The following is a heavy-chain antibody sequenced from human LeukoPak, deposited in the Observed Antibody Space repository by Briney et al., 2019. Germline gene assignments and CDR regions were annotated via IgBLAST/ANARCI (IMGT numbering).Heavy chain of an antibody. V-gene: IGHV3-53*01. CDR1: GFTVSSNY. CDR2: IYSGGST. Sequence: GGSLRLSCAAPGFTVSSNYMSWVRQAPGKGLEWVSVIYSGGSTYYADSVKGRFTISRDNSKNTLYLQMNSLRAEDTAVYYCATAGRGVGATGDYFDYWGQGTLVTVSS. J-gene: IGHJ4*02. CDR3: ATAGRGVGATGDYFDY. D-gene: IGHD1-26*01.